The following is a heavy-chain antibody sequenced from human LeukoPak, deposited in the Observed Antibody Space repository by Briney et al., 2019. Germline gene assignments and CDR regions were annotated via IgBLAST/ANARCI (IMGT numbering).Heavy chain of an antibody. CDR1: GFTVSDYS. CDR2: IKQDGSEK. D-gene: IGHD3-10*01. J-gene: IGHJ4*02. Sequence: GGSLRLSCAASGFTVSDYSMSWVRQAPGKGLEWVANIKQDGSEKYYVDSVKGRFTISRDNAKNSLYLQMNSLRAEDTAVYYCARGHYYGSGSYYSREYYFDYWGQGTLVTVSS. V-gene: IGHV3-7*01. CDR3: ARGHYYGSGSYYSREYYFDY.